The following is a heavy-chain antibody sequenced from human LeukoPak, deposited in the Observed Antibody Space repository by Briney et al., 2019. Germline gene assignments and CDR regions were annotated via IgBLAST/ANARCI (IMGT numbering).Heavy chain of an antibody. V-gene: IGHV1-8*01. D-gene: IGHD3-22*01. CDR1: GYTFTSYD. CDR3: ARGRGTKGDYYDSSGYYYGDY. Sequence: ASVKVSCKASGYTFTSYDINWVRQATGQGLEWMGWMNPNSGNTGYAQKFQGRVTMTRNTSISTAYMELSSLRSEDTAVYYCARGRGTKGDYYDSSGYYYGDYWGQGTLVTVSS. J-gene: IGHJ4*02. CDR2: MNPNSGNT.